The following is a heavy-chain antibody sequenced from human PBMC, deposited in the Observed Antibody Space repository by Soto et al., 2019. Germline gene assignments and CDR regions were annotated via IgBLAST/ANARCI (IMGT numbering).Heavy chain of an antibody. Sequence: QVQLQQWGAGLLKPSETLSLTCAVYGGSFSGYYWSWIRQPPGKGLEWIGEINHSGSTNYNPSLKSRVTISVDTSKNQFSLKLSSVTAADTAVYYCARTLTGWFDLWGQGTLVTVSS. CDR1: GGSFSGYY. CDR3: ARTLTGWFDL. CDR2: INHSGST. J-gene: IGHJ5*02. V-gene: IGHV4-34*01.